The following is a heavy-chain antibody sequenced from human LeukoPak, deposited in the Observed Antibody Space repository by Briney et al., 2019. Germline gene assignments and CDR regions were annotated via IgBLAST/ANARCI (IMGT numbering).Heavy chain of an antibody. Sequence: GESLKISCKGSGYSFTCYWIGWVRQMPGKGLEWMGIIYPGDSDTRYSPSFQGQVTISADKSISTAYLQWSSLKASDTAMYYCARPTLPYCSSTSCPFDPWGQGTLVTVSS. CDR3: ARPTLPYCSSTSCPFDP. V-gene: IGHV5-51*01. J-gene: IGHJ5*02. CDR1: GYSFTCYW. D-gene: IGHD2-2*01. CDR2: IYPGDSDT.